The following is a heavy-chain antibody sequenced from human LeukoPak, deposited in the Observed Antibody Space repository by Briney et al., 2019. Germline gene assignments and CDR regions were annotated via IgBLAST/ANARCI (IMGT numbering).Heavy chain of an antibody. CDR1: GGSISSGDYY. J-gene: IGHJ5*02. CDR3: ARDPFPHAINYYDSSGYP. V-gene: IGHV4-30-4*08. D-gene: IGHD3-22*01. Sequence: SQTLSLTCTVSGGSISSGDYYWSWIPQPPGKGLEWFGYIYYSGSTYYNPSLKSRVTISVDTSKNQFSLKLSSVTAADTAVYYCARDPFPHAINYYDSSGYPWGQRTLVTVSS. CDR2: IYYSGST.